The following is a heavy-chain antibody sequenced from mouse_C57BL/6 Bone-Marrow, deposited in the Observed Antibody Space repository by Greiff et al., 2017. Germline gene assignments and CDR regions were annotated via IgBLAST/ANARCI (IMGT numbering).Heavy chain of an antibody. CDR3: ARPLMDY. V-gene: IGHV1-82*01. Sequence: QVQLQQSGPELVKPGASVKISCKASGYAFSSSWMNWVKQRPGKGLEWIGRIYPGDGDTNYNGKFKGKDTLTADKSSSTAYMQLSSLTSEDSAVYFCARPLMDYWGQGTSVTVSS. CDR1: GYAFSSSW. J-gene: IGHJ4*01. CDR2: IYPGDGDT.